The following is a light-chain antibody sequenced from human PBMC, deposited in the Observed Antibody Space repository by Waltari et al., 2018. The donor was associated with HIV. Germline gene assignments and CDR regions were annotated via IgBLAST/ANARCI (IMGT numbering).Light chain of an antibody. CDR2: EVY. Sequence: QSALTQPPSASGSPGQSVTISCTGTSSDVGGNNYVSWYQQYPGKAPRCMMYEVYKRPCGVPHRFSGSKSGNTAALTVSGLQAEDEANYDCSSYAGINTYVLFGGGTKLTVL. CDR1: SSDVGGNNY. CDR3: SSYAGINTYVL. V-gene: IGLV2-8*01. J-gene: IGLJ2*01.